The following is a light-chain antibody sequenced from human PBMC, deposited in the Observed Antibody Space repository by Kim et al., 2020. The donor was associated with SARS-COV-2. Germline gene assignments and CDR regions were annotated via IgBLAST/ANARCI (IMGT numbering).Light chain of an antibody. CDR1: SSKIGAGYH. V-gene: IGLV1-40*01. CDR2: GNF. CDR3: QSYDSSLSSYV. Sequence: VNISCTGSSSKIGAGYHVHWYQQLPRTAPKLLIYGNFNRPSGVPDRFSGSKSGTSASLAITGLQAEDEADYYCQSYDSSLSSYVFGPGTKVTVL. J-gene: IGLJ1*01.